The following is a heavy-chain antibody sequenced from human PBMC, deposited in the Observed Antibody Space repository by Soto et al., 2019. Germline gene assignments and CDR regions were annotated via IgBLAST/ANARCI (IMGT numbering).Heavy chain of an antibody. J-gene: IGHJ6*03. Sequence: GGSLRLSCAASGFTFSSYAMSWVRQATGKGLEWVSAISGSGGSTYYADSVKGRFTISRDNSKNTLYLQMNSLRAEDTAVYYCAKGTNYYGSGTQVYYMDVWGKGTTVTVSS. CDR1: GFTFSSYA. D-gene: IGHD3-10*01. V-gene: IGHV3-23*01. CDR2: ISGSGGST. CDR3: AKGTNYYGSGTQVYYMDV.